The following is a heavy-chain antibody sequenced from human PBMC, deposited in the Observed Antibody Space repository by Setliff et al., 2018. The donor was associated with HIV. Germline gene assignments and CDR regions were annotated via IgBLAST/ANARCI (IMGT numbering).Heavy chain of an antibody. CDR3: ARDSDGSSYYHFAH. J-gene: IGHJ4*02. CDR2: IYYSGST. CDR1: GGSISSYY. Sequence: PSETLSLTCTVSGGSISSYYWSWIRQPPGKGLEWIGYIYYSGSTNYNPSLKSRVTISVDTSKNQFSLKLSSVTAADTAVYYCARDSDGSSYYHFAHWSQGTLVTVSS. V-gene: IGHV4-59*12. D-gene: IGHD3-22*01.